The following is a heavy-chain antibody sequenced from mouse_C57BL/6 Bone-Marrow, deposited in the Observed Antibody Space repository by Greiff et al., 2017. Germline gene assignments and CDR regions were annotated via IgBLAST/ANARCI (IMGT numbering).Heavy chain of an antibody. J-gene: IGHJ1*03. V-gene: IGHV1-64*01. Sequence: QVQLKQPGAELVKPGASVKLSCKASGYTFTSYWMHWVKQRPGQGLEWIGMIHPNSGSTNYNEKFKSKATLTVAKSSSTAYMQLSSLTSEDSAVYYCARRPWYFDVWGTGTTVTVSS. CDR1: GYTFTSYW. CDR3: ARRPWYFDV. CDR2: IHPNSGST.